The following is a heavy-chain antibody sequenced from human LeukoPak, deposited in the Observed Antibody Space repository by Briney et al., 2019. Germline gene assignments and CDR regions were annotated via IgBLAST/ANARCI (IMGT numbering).Heavy chain of an antibody. CDR2: IKHDESEK. CDR3: ARRLDD. J-gene: IGHJ4*02. Sequence: GGSLRLSCAASGFSFNSDWMDWVRQAPGKGLEWVANIKHDESEKNYLDSVKGRFTISRDNAQNSLYLQMNGLRVEDTAVYYCARRLDDWGQGTLVTVSS. V-gene: IGHV3-7*01. D-gene: IGHD3-16*01. CDR1: GFSFNSDW.